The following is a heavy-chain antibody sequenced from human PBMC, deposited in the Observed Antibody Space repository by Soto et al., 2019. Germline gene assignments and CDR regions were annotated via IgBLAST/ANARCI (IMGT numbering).Heavy chain of an antibody. J-gene: IGHJ4*02. Sequence: EALFAPRAVFCGSFSGVYWSWIRQPPGKGLEWIGYIYYSGSTDYNPSLKSRVTISVDTSKNQSSLKLRSVTAADTAVYYCARDSYNFDDWGQGILVTVSS. CDR3: ARDSYNFDD. CDR1: CGSFSGVY. V-gene: IGHV4-59*01. D-gene: IGHD5-18*01. CDR2: IYYSGST.